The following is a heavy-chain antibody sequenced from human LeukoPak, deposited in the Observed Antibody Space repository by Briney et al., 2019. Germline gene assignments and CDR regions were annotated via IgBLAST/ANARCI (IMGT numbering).Heavy chain of an antibody. CDR1: GFTFSNYA. CDR2: VSGSGRNT. D-gene: IGHD3-10*02. Sequence: PGGSLRLSCAGSGFTFSNYAMTWVRQAPGKGLEWVSSVSGSGRNTFYPDSVEGRFTISRDNSKNTLYLQMNSLRAEDTAVYYCARDVRSLMDVWGQGTTVTVS. V-gene: IGHV3-23*01. CDR3: ARDVRSLMDV. J-gene: IGHJ6*02.